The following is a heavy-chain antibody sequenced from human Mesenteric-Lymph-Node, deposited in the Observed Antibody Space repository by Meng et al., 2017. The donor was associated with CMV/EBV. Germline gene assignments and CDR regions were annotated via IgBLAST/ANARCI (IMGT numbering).Heavy chain of an antibody. J-gene: IGHJ4*02. V-gene: IGHV3-48*03. CDR3: ARFSYGDYVFD. CDR1: GFTFSSYE. D-gene: IGHD4-17*01. CDR2: ISSTGSDI. Sequence: GGSLRLSCAASGFTFSSYEMNWVRQAPGKGLEWVSHISSTGSDIYYADSVKGRFTISRDNAKKSLYLQMDSLRAEDTGVYYCARFSYGDYVFDWGQGTLVTVSS.